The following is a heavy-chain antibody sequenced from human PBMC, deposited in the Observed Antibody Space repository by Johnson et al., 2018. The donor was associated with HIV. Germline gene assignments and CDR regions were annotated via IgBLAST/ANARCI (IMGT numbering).Heavy chain of an antibody. Sequence: VQLVESGGGLVQPGGSLRLSCAASGFTFSSYWMHWVRQAPGKGLVWVSRINSDGSSTTYADSVKGRFTISRDNAKNILYLQMNSLRAEDTAVYYCARVPVVIGGVRKAFDIWGQGTMVIVSS. V-gene: IGHV3-74*02. CDR1: GFTFSSYW. CDR3: ARVPVVIGGVRKAFDI. CDR2: INSDGSST. J-gene: IGHJ3*02. D-gene: IGHD3-16*01.